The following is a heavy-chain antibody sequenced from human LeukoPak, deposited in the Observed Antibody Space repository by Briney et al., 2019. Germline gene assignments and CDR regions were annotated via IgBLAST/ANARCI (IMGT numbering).Heavy chain of an antibody. CDR3: ARVFRVSETIWSGYSYYFDF. J-gene: IGHJ4*02. CDR2: INPNSGGT. Sequence: ASVKVSCKASGYTFTGYYMHWVRQAPGQGLEWMGWINPNSGGTNYAQKFQGRVTMTRDTSISTAYMELRSLRSDDTAVYYCARVFRVSETIWSGYSYYFDFWGQGTLVTVSS. CDR1: GYTFTGYY. V-gene: IGHV1-2*02. D-gene: IGHD3-3*01.